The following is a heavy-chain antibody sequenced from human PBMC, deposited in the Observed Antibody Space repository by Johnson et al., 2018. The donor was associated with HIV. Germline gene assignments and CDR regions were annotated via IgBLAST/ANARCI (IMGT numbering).Heavy chain of an antibody. Sequence: MQLVESGGGLVQPGGSLRLSCAASGFTVSSNYMSWVRQAPEKGLEWVSVIYSGGSTYYADSVKGRFTISRDNSKNTLYLQMNSLRAEDTAVYYCANGPIKYSRSSRGGAFDIWGQGTMVTVSS. CDR3: ANGPIKYSRSSRGGAFDI. J-gene: IGHJ3*02. CDR1: GFTVSSNY. CDR2: IYSGGST. V-gene: IGHV3-66*01. D-gene: IGHD6-6*01.